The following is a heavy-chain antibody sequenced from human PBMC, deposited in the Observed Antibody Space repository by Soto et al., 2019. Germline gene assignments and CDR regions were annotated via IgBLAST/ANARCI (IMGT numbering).Heavy chain of an antibody. V-gene: IGHV4-4*02. D-gene: IGHD3-22*01. CDR2: MYHSGST. CDR1: GGSISSDYW. J-gene: IGHJ4*02. CDR3: ARGAAIVVVIPFDY. Sequence: QVQLQESGPGLVKPSGTLSLTCTVSGGSISSDYWWTWVRQPPGKGLEWIAEMYHSGSTNYNPSLKSRVTISVDTSKNQFSLKLSSVTAADTAVYYCARGAAIVVVIPFDYWGQGTLVTVSS.